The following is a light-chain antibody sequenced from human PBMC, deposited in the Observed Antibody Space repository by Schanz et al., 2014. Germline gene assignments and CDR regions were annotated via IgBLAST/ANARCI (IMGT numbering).Light chain of an antibody. Sequence: DIQLTQSPSSLSASVGDSVTITCRASQTIDTFLNWYQQKPGKAPRLLIYAASSLQSGVPSRFSGSGSGTDFTLTITSLQPEDFATYYCQQTFSSPPTFGGGTKVEIK. V-gene: IGKV1-39*01. CDR1: QTIDTF. J-gene: IGKJ4*01. CDR3: QQTFSSPPT. CDR2: AAS.